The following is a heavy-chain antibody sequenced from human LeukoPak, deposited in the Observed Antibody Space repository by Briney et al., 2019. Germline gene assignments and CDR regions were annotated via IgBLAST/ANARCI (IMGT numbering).Heavy chain of an antibody. CDR3: AKINIVVVVAATYYFDY. CDR1: GFTFDDYA. J-gene: IGHJ4*02. D-gene: IGHD2-15*01. Sequence: PGGSLRLSCTASGFTFDDYAMHWVRQAPGKGLEWVSGISWSSGSLGYADSVKGRFTISRDNSKNTLYLQMNSLRAEDTAVYYCAKINIVVVVAATYYFDYWGQGTLVTVSS. V-gene: IGHV3-9*01. CDR2: ISWSSGSL.